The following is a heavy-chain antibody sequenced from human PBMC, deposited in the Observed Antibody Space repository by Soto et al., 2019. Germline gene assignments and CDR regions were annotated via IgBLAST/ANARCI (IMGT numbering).Heavy chain of an antibody. D-gene: IGHD2-2*01. V-gene: IGHV3-15*01. J-gene: IGHJ4*02. CDR3: PATTGRLEPAKTAF. CDR2: IKSDAYGGAI. Sequence: EVQLVESGGGLVKPGGSLRLSCAGSGFTFSNAWMSWVRRAPGKGLEWVGRIKSDAYGGAIDYAAPVKSRFTISRDDSKTTLVLQMNNLRAEDAAEYSLPATTGRLEPAKTAFWGQGPPVIVSS. CDR1: GFTFSNAW.